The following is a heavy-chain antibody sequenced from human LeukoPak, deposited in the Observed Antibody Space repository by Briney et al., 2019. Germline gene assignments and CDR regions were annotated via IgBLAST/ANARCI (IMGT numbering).Heavy chain of an antibody. V-gene: IGHV3-23*01. J-gene: IGHJ4*02. CDR2: ISGSGGST. CDR1: GFTFSSYA. CDR3: TRQGPVGQYYYDSSGYYYDY. Sequence: GGSLRLSCAASGFTFSSYAMSWVRQAPGKGLEWVSAISGSGGSTYYADSVKGRFTISRDNSKNTAYLQMNSLKPEVTAVYYCTRQGPVGQYYYDSSGYYYDYWGQGTLVTVSS. D-gene: IGHD3-22*01.